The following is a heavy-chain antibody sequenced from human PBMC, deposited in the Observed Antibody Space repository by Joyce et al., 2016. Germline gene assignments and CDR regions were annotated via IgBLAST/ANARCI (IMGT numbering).Heavy chain of an antibody. CDR1: GFTFSSYS. J-gene: IGHJ3*02. V-gene: IGHV3-48*01. D-gene: IGHD4-17*01. CDR2: ISSSSTI. Sequence: EVQLVVSGGGLVQPGGSLRLSCAASGFTFSSYSMNWVRQAPGKGLEWVSYISSSSTIYYADSVKGRFTISRDNAKNSLYLQMNSLRAEDTAVYYCAKADYGDKIDAFDIWGQGTMVTVSS. CDR3: AKADYGDKIDAFDI.